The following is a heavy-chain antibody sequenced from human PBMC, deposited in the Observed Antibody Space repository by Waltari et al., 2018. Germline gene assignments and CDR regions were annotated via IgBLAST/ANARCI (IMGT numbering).Heavy chain of an antibody. CDR2: FDPEDGET. Sequence: QVQLVQSGAEVKKPGASVKVSCKVSGYTLTELSMHWVRQAPGKGLEWMGGFDPEDGETIYAQKFQGRVTMTEDTSTDTAYMELRSLRSDDTAVYYCARAPIHYYDSSGYCDYWGQGTLVTVSS. CDR3: ARAPIHYYDSSGYCDY. CDR1: GYTLTELS. D-gene: IGHD3-22*01. J-gene: IGHJ4*02. V-gene: IGHV1-24*01.